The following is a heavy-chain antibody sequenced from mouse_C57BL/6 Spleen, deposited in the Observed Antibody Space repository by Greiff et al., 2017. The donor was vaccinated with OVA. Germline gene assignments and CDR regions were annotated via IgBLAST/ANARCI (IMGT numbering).Heavy chain of an antibody. CDR2: ISYDGSN. CDR3: ASYGYDRVFAY. CDR1: GYSITSGYY. J-gene: IGHJ3*01. Sequence: VQLKQSGPGLVKPSQSLSLTCSVTGYSITSGYYWNWIRQFPGNKLEWMGYISYDGSNNYNPSLKNRISITRDTSKTQFFLKLNSVTTEDTATYYCASYGYDRVFAYWGQGTLVTVSA. D-gene: IGHD2-2*01. V-gene: IGHV3-6*01.